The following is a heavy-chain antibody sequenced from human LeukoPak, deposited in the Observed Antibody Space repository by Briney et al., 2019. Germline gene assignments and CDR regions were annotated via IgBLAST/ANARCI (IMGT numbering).Heavy chain of an antibody. V-gene: IGHV3-21*01. Sequence: PGGSLRLSCAASGFTFSSYSMNWVRQAPGKGLEWVSSISSSSYIYYADSVKGRFTISRDNAKNSLYLQMNSLRAEDTAVYYCARGHCSGGSCYSVDYWGQGTLVTVSS. D-gene: IGHD2-15*01. CDR1: GFTFSSYS. J-gene: IGHJ4*02. CDR3: ARGHCSGGSCYSVDY. CDR2: ISSSSYI.